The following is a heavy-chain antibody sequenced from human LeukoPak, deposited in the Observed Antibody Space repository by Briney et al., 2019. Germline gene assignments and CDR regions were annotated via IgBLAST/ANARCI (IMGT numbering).Heavy chain of an antibody. CDR2: ISGSGGST. D-gene: IGHD3-10*01. V-gene: IGHV3-23*01. CDR3: AKDRRPYYYGSGSGGDY. CDR1: GFTFSSYA. J-gene: IGHJ4*02. Sequence: QPGGSLRLSCAASGFTFSSYAMSWVRQAPGKGLEWVSAISGSGGSTYYADSVKGRFTISRDNSKNTLYLQMNSLRAEDTAVYYCAKDRRPYYYGSGSGGDYWGQGTLVTVSS.